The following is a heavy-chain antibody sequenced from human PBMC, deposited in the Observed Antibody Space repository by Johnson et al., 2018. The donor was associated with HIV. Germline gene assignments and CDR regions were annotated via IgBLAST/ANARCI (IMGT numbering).Heavy chain of an antibody. V-gene: IGHV3-30-3*01. CDR2: ISYDGSNK. CDR1: GFTVSSYY. D-gene: IGHD6-13*01. CDR3: ARERQQLVKGGVFDI. J-gene: IGHJ3*02. Sequence: QVQLVESEGGVVQPGRSLRLSCAASGFTVSSYYMSWVRQAPGKGLEWVAVISYDGSNKYYADSVKGRFTISRDNSKNTLYLQMNSLRAEDTAVYYCARERQQLVKGGVFDIWGQGTMVTVSS.